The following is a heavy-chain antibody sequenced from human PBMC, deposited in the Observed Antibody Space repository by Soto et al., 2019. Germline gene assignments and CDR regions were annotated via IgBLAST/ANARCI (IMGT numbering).Heavy chain of an antibody. CDR2: ISWNSGSI. D-gene: IGHD6-19*01. V-gene: IGHV3-9*01. J-gene: IGHJ5*02. Sequence: GGSLRLSCAASGFMFGDYGMHWVRQTPGKGLEWVSGISWNSGSIGYAGSVQGRFTISRDNAKNSLYLQMNSLRSEDTAFYYCAKDYLTAGYSSGWYDHWGQGALVTVSS. CDR1: GFMFGDYG. CDR3: AKDYLTAGYSSGWYDH.